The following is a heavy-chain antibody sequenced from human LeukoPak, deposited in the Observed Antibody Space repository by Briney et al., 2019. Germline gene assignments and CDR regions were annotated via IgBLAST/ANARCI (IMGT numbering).Heavy chain of an antibody. J-gene: IGHJ4*02. CDR2: IYRGDST. Sequence: PGGSLRLSCVASGFTGSSHYMSWVRQAPGKGPEWVSIIYRGDSTYYADSVKGRFTISRDNSKNTVYLQMNSLRAEDTAVYYCARDIGGTVEVATMNYWGRGTMVTVSS. D-gene: IGHD5-24*01. V-gene: IGHV3-66*01. CDR1: GFTGSSHY. CDR3: ARDIGGTVEVATMNY.